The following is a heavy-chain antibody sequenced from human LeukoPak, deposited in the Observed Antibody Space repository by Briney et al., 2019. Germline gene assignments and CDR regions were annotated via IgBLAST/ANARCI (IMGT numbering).Heavy chain of an antibody. Sequence: GGSLRLSCVASGFPFSSYWMTWVRQAPGKGLEWVSSISSSSSYIYYADSVKGRFTISRDNAKNSLYLQMNSLRAEDTAVYYCANGFGVAPFDPWGQGTLVTVSS. CDR1: GFPFSSYW. D-gene: IGHD3-3*01. CDR2: ISSSSSYI. J-gene: IGHJ5*02. V-gene: IGHV3-21*01. CDR3: ANGFGVAPFDP.